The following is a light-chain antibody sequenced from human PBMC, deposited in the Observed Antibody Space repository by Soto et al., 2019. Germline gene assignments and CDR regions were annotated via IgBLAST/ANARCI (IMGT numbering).Light chain of an antibody. CDR2: DDS. CDR3: QVWDDNSDHHV. CDR1: NIGGKS. J-gene: IGLJ1*01. V-gene: IGLV3-21*02. Sequence: SYDLTQTSSVSLAPGQTARISCGGNNIGGKSVHWYQQKPGQAPVVVVYDDSDRPSGIPERFSGSNSGNTATLTISRVEAGDEADYHCQVWDDNSDHHVFGTGTKVTVL.